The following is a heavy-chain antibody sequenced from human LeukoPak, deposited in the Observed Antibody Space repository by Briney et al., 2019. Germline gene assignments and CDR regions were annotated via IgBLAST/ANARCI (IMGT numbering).Heavy chain of an antibody. V-gene: IGHV3-21*01. J-gene: IGHJ3*02. Sequence: GRSRRLSCAASRFTLGSYSMNCVRQAPGKGLEWVSSTSTSSSYIYYADSVKGRFTISRDNARKSLYLQMNSLRADDTAVYYCARGASVVAGSDNAFDIWGQGTMVTVSS. CDR2: TSTSSSYI. D-gene: IGHD6-19*01. CDR1: RFTLGSYS. CDR3: ARGASVVAGSDNAFDI.